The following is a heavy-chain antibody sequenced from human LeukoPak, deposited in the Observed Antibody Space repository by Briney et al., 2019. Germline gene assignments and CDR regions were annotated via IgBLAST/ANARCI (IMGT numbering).Heavy chain of an antibody. D-gene: IGHD2-2*01. V-gene: IGHV1-2*02. CDR2: INPNSGGT. Sequence: ASVKVSCKASGYRFTGFYLHWVRQAPGQGLEWMGWINPNSGGTNYAQKFQGRVTMTRDTSISTAYMELSRLRSDDTAVYYCARGYCSSTSCYYHVDYWGQGTLVTVSS. J-gene: IGHJ4*02. CDR1: GYRFTGFY. CDR3: ARGYCSSTSCYYHVDY.